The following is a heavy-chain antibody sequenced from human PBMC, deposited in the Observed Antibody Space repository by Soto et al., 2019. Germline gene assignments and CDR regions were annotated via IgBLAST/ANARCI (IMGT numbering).Heavy chain of an antibody. J-gene: IGHJ4*02. CDR1: GFTFRSYW. CDR3: AKDVMGDGYNPVDY. D-gene: IGHD5-12*01. CDR2: IKPDGSEN. Sequence: GGSLRLSCAATGFTFRSYWMSWVRQAPGKELEWVANIKPDGSENWYVDSVKGRFTISRDNAKNSLYLQMNSLRAEDTAVYYCAKDVMGDGYNPVDYWGQGTLVTVSS. V-gene: IGHV3-7*01.